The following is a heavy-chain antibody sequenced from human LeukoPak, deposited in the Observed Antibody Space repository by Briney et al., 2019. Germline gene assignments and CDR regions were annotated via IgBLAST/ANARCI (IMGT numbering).Heavy chain of an antibody. CDR2: IYYSGST. V-gene: IGHV4-39*07. CDR1: GGSISSSRDY. Sequence: SETLSLTCTVSGGSISSSRDYWAWLRQPPGKGLEWIANIYYSGSTYYSPSLKSRVTMSVDTSKNQFSLKLSSVTAADTAVYYCARDNIGFGPAAIDYWGQGTLVTVSS. D-gene: IGHD2-2*01. J-gene: IGHJ4*02. CDR3: ARDNIGFGPAAIDY.